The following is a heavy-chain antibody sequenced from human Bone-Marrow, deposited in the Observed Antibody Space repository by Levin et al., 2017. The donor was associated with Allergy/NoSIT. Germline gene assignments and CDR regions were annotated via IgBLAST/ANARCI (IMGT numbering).Heavy chain of an antibody. Sequence: PGGSLRLSCAASGFTFRNYAMSWVRQAPGKGLEWVSAMSGGGADRYHANSVKGRFTISRDNSRNTLSLQMNSLGAEDTAVYYCTKDLERGYSGYDVSGWRAFDYWGQGALVTVSS. D-gene: IGHD5-12*01. CDR3: TKDLERGYSGYDVSGWRAFDY. CDR2: MSGGGADR. V-gene: IGHV3-23*01. J-gene: IGHJ4*02. CDR1: GFTFRNYA.